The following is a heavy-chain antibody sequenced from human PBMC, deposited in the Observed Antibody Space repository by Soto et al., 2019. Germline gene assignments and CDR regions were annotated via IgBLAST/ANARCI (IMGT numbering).Heavy chain of an antibody. CDR3: VSVVAIPGYPDN. D-gene: IGHD5-12*01. J-gene: IGHJ4*02. CDR2: IVPIVDTS. V-gene: IGHV1-69*12. Sequence: QVQLVQSGAEVRQPASSVKVSCKTSGGTFSSYAISWVRQAPGQGLEWMGGIVPIVDTSTYAQKFQGRVTITADDSTSTVYIELSSLRSDDTAVYYCVSVVAIPGYPDNWGQGTLVTVSS. CDR1: GGTFSSYA.